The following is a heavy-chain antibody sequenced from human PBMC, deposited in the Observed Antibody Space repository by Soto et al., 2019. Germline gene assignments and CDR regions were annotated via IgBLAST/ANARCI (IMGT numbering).Heavy chain of an antibody. D-gene: IGHD6-19*01. CDR1: GGSISSGGYY. CDR3: ASNQDHSSGWYVTYFQH. CDR2: IYYSGST. Sequence: QVQLQESGPGLVKPSQTLSLTCTVSGGSISSGGYYWSWIRQHPGKGLEWIGYIYYSGSTYYNPSLKSRVTIPVDTSKNQFSLKLSSVTAADTAVYYCASNQDHSSGWYVTYFQHWGQGTLVTVSS. V-gene: IGHV4-31*03. J-gene: IGHJ1*01.